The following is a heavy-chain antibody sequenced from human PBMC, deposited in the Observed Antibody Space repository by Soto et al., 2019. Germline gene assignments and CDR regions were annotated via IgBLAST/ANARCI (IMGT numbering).Heavy chain of an antibody. Sequence: PSQTLSLTFAISGDSVSSSSVTLNWIRQSPSRGLEWLGRTYYRSKWYNDYAESVKSRITINPDTSKNQFSLHLNSVTPEDTAVYYCVRLIGNSWLDFWGQGTLVTVSS. V-gene: IGHV6-1*01. CDR2: TYYRSKWYN. CDR3: VRLIGNSWLDF. CDR1: GDSVSSSSVT. J-gene: IGHJ5*01. D-gene: IGHD1-26*01.